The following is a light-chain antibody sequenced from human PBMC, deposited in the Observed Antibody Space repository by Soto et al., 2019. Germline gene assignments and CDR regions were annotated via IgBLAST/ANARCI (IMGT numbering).Light chain of an antibody. CDR3: ASYTSRATYV. J-gene: IGLJ1*01. Sequence: QSALTQPPSASGSPGQSVTISCTGTSSDVGGYDYVSWYQQHPGKAPKLMIYEVTIRTSGVSDRFTGSKSGNTASLTISGLLAEDGGDYFCASYTSRATYVFGTGTKVTVL. CDR1: SSDVGGYDY. CDR2: EVT. V-gene: IGLV2-8*01.